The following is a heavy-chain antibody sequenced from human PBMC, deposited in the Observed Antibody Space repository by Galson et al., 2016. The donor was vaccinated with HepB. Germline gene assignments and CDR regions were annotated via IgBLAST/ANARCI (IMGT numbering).Heavy chain of an antibody. CDR3: XKDLDQLPFDY. D-gene: IGHD2-2*01. J-gene: IGHJ4*02. CDR2: XTGSGSXX. CDR1: GXXFSXXX. V-gene: IGHV3-23*01. Sequence: SLXXXCAGSGXXFSXXXMSXXXQAXXKGLXXVSGXTGSGSXXYYADSVKGRFTVSRDNSKNLLYLKMDSLRDEDTAVYYCXKDLDQLPFDYWGQGXLVXXXS.